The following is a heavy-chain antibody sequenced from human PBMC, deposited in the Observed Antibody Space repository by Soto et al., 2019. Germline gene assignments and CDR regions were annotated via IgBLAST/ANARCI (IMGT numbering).Heavy chain of an antibody. V-gene: IGHV4-34*01. CDR3: ARGLKGGYCSGGSCLYYFDY. CDR2: INHSGST. CDR1: GGSFSGYY. Sequence: SETLSLTCAVYGGSFSGYYWSWIRQPPGKGLEWIGEINHSGSTNYNPSLKSRVTISVDTSKNQFSLKLSSVTAADTAVYYCARGLKGGYCSGGSCLYYFDYWGQGTLVTVS. D-gene: IGHD2-15*01. J-gene: IGHJ4*02.